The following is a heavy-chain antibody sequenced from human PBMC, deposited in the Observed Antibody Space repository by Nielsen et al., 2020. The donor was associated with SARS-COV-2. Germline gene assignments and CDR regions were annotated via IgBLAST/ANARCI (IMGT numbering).Heavy chain of an antibody. CDR2: ISWNSGSI. V-gene: IGHV3-9*01. J-gene: IGHJ4*02. Sequence: SLKISCAASGFTFSSYGMHWVRQAPGKGLEWVSGISWNSGSIGYADSVRGRFTISRDNAKNSLYLQMNSLRAEDTALYYCAKAWGFNGDYGDYWGQGTLVTVSS. D-gene: IGHD3-16*01. CDR1: GFTFSSYG. CDR3: AKAWGFNGDYGDY.